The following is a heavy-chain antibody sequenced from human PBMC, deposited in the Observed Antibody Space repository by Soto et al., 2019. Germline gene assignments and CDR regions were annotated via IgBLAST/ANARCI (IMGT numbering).Heavy chain of an antibody. CDR3: ARDPPGKWELPGEFDY. V-gene: IGHV1-18*01. CDR2: ISAYNGNT. CDR1: GYTFTSYG. J-gene: IGHJ4*02. D-gene: IGHD1-26*01. Sequence: QVQLVQSGAEVKKPGASVKVSCKASGYTFTSYGISWVRQAPGQGLEWMGWISAYNGNTNDAQKLQGRVTMTTDTSTSTAYRELRSVRSDDTAVYYCARDPPGKWELPGEFDYWGQGTLVTVSS.